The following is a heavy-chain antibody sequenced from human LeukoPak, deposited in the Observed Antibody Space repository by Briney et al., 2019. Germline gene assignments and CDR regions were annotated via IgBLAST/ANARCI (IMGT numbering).Heavy chain of an antibody. CDR3: ARTSGVSAAGSPYSSDY. Sequence: ASVKVSCKASGYTFHNYGISWVRQAPGQGLEWMRWISPYSGNTDYTERLQGRVTMTTDTSTTTAFMELRSLRSDDTAVYYCARTSGVSAAGSPYSSDYWGQGTLVTVSP. J-gene: IGHJ4*02. D-gene: IGHD6-13*01. CDR2: ISPYSGNT. CDR1: GYTFHNYG. V-gene: IGHV1-18*01.